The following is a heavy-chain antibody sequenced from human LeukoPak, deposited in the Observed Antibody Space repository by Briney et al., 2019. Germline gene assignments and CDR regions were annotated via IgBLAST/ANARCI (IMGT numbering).Heavy chain of an antibody. Sequence: PGGSLRLSCAASGFTFSTTAMSWVRQAPGKGLEWVSAISASGDGTFYADSVKGRFTISRDNSKNMLYLQMNGLRADDTAVYYCANHLEYCSTGSCSYFDYWGQGTLVTVSS. D-gene: IGHD2-15*01. CDR3: ANHLEYCSTGSCSYFDY. CDR1: GFTFSTTA. J-gene: IGHJ4*02. CDR2: ISASGDGT. V-gene: IGHV3-23*01.